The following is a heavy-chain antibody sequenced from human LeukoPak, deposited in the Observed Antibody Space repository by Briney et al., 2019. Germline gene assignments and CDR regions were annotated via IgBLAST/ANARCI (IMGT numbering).Heavy chain of an antibody. Sequence: GESLKISCKGSGYSFTSYWIGWVRQMPGKGLEWMGIIYPGDSDTRYSPSFQGQVTISADKSISTAYLQWSSLKASDTAMYYCAREGVEHSSSSLHAFDYWGQGTLVTVSS. D-gene: IGHD6-6*01. CDR3: AREGVEHSSSSLHAFDY. CDR2: IYPGDSDT. J-gene: IGHJ4*02. CDR1: GYSFTSYW. V-gene: IGHV5-51*01.